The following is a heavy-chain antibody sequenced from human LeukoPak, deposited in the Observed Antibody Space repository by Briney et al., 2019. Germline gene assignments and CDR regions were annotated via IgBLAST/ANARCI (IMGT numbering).Heavy chain of an antibody. D-gene: IGHD5-12*01. V-gene: IGHV3-74*01. CDR2: LNSDGTNT. Sequence: GGSLRLSCAASGFTFSSYWMHWVRQAPGKGLVWVSRLNSDGTNTYHADAVKGRVTISRDNAKNTVYLEMNSLRAEDTAVYYCARGGLRNWYFDLWGRGTLVTVSS. CDR1: GFTFSSYW. J-gene: IGHJ2*01. CDR3: ARGGLRNWYFDL.